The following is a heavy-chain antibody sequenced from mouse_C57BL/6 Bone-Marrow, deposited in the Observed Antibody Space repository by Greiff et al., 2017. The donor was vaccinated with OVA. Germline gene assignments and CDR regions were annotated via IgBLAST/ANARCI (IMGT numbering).Heavy chain of an antibody. CDR2: IYIGNGYT. CDR3: ARREDYYGYYGFAY. D-gene: IGHD2-1*01. J-gene: IGHJ3*01. CDR1: GYTFTSYG. Sequence: EVQLQQSGAELVRPGSSVKMSCKTSGYTFTSYGINWVKQRPGQGLEWIGYIYIGNGYTEYNEKFKGKATLTADTTSSTAYMQLSSLTSEYSSIYFCARREDYYGYYGFAYWGQGTLVTVSA. V-gene: IGHV1-58*01.